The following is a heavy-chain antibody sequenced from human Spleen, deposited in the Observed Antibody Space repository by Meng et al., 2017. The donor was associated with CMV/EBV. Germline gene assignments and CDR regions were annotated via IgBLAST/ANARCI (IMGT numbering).Heavy chain of an antibody. Sequence: SETLSLTCTVSGGSISSSSYYWGWIRQPPGKGLEWIGSIYYSGSTYYNPSLKSRVTISVDTSKNQFSLKLTSVTAADTAVYYCARALGYYDILTGHYIDAFDIWGQGTMVTVSS. D-gene: IGHD3-9*01. CDR2: IYYSGST. CDR1: GGSISSSSYY. J-gene: IGHJ3*02. CDR3: ARALGYYDILTGHYIDAFDI. V-gene: IGHV4-39*07.